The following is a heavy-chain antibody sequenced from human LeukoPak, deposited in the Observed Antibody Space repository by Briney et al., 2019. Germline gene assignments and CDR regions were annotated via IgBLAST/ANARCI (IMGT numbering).Heavy chain of an antibody. V-gene: IGHV3-21*06. CDR1: GLTFSTSG. J-gene: IGHJ4*02. D-gene: IGHD1-14*01. CDR2: IGPPRSDR. CDR3: ATETNGRHYDY. Sequence: PGXSLRLSCTASGLTFSTSGFNWVRQAPGKGLECLASIGPPRSDRYHADSIKARFTISRDNANHFLYLQMNSLRAEDTAVYYCATETNGRHYDYWGQGTLLTVSS.